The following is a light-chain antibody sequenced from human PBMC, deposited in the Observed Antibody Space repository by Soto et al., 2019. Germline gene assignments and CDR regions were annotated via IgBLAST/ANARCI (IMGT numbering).Light chain of an antibody. Sequence: EIVMTQSPSTLSVSPGDRATLSCRASQSVSSYLAWYQQKPGQAPRLLIYGASTMATGIPARFSSSGSGTKYTLTNSSLLSEDYAVNYCQQYNNWFPLTFGGGTKVEIK. V-gene: IGKV3D-15*01. CDR3: QQYNNWFPLT. CDR1: QSVSSY. J-gene: IGKJ4*01. CDR2: GAS.